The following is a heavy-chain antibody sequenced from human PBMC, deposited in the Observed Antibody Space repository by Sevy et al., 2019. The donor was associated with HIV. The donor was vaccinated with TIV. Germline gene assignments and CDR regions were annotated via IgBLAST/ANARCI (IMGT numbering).Heavy chain of an antibody. CDR3: AKATWGYYYYYGMDV. V-gene: IGHV3-23*01. J-gene: IGHJ6*02. Sequence: GGSPRLSCAASGFTFSSYAMSWVRQAPGKGLEWVSAISGSGGSTYYADSVKGRFTISRDNSKNTLYLQMNSLRAEDTAVYYCAKATWGYYYYYGMDVWGQGTTVTVSS. D-gene: IGHD1-26*01. CDR1: GFTFSSYA. CDR2: ISGSGGST.